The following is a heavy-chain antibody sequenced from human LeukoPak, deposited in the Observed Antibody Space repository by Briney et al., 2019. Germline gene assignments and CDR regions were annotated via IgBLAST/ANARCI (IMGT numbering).Heavy chain of an antibody. J-gene: IGHJ5*02. D-gene: IGHD2-8*02. CDR3: ARGWSWFDP. Sequence: SETLSLTCAVYGGSLSGYYWSWIRQPPGKGLEWIGEINHSGSTNYNPSLKSRVTISVDTSKNQFSLKLSSVTAADTAVYYCARGWSWFDPWGQGTLVTVSS. V-gene: IGHV4-34*01. CDR2: INHSGST. CDR1: GGSLSGYY.